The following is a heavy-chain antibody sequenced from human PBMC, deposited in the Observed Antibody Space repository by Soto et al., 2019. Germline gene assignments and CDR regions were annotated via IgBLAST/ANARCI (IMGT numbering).Heavy chain of an antibody. CDR1: GRGFSDAW. CDR2: IKSKGSGGTT. V-gene: IGHV3-15*01. Sequence: VQMVESGGGLVKPGESLKLSCAVSGRGFSDAWMSWVRQAPGSGLEWVGRIKSKGSGGTTNYAAPVKGRFTISRDDSKNTVYLQMDSLKTEDTAVYYCTWNFDFYYRLDLWGQGTTVTVSS. J-gene: IGHJ6*02. CDR3: TWNFDFYYRLDL. D-gene: IGHD1-7*01.